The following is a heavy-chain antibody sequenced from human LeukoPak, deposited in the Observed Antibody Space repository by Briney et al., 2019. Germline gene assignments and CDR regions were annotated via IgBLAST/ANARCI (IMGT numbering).Heavy chain of an antibody. Sequence: GGSLRLSCAASGSTFSDYYVSWIRQAPGKGLEWVSYISSSGSTIYYADSVKGRFTISRDNAKNSLYLQMNSLRAEDTAVYYCAVGIQLWSFDYWGQGTLVTVSS. V-gene: IGHV3-11*04. CDR3: AVGIQLWSFDY. CDR2: ISSSGSTI. D-gene: IGHD5-18*01. J-gene: IGHJ4*02. CDR1: GSTFSDYY.